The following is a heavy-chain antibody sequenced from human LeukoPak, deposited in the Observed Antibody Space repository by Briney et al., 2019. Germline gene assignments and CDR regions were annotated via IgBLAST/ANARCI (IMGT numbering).Heavy chain of an antibody. D-gene: IGHD3-3*01. Sequence: PGGSLRLSCAASGFTFSSYSMNWVRQAPGKGLEWVSSISSSSSYIYYAHSVKGRFTISRDNAKNSLFLHMTSLRAEDTAVYYCASLDFWSGKDYYYGMDVWGQGTTVTVSS. J-gene: IGHJ6*02. CDR3: ASLDFWSGKDYYYGMDV. CDR1: GFTFSSYS. V-gene: IGHV3-21*01. CDR2: ISSSSSYI.